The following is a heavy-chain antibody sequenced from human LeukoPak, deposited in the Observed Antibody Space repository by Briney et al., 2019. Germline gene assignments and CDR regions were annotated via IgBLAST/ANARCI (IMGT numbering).Heavy chain of an antibody. D-gene: IGHD6-13*01. CDR1: GFTFSSYW. J-gene: IGHJ5*02. CDR3: ARDIGLRKAAPPGWFDP. V-gene: IGHV3-7*01. Sequence: GGSLRLSCAASGFTFSSYWMSWVRQAPGKGLEWVASIKQDGSEKYCVDSVKGRFTISRDNATNSPYLEMNSLRADDTAVYYCARDIGLRKAAPPGWFDPWGQGALVTVSS. CDR2: IKQDGSEK.